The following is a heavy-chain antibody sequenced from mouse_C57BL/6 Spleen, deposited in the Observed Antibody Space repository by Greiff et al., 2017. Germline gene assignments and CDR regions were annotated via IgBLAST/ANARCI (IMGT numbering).Heavy chain of an antibody. J-gene: IGHJ1*03. CDR1: GYTFTDYY. V-gene: IGHV1-26*01. D-gene: IGHD1-1*01. CDR3: ASYRYYGSRNWYFDD. CDR2: INPNNGGT. Sequence: EVQLQQSGPELVKPGASVKISCKASGYTFTDYYMNWVKQSHGKSLEWIGDINPNNGGTSYNQKFKGKATLTVDKSSSTAYMELRSLTSADSAVYYCASYRYYGSRNWYFDDWGTGTTVTVSS.